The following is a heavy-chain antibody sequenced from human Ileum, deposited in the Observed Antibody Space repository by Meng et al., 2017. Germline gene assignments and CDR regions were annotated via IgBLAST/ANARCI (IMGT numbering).Heavy chain of an antibody. CDR1: GFTVSHNY. Sequence: EVHVVGSGGGLGQPGGSLSLSCAVSGFTVSHNYMAWVRQAPGKGLEWVSGISWNSRSTGYADSVKGRFTISRDNAKKSLYLEMNSLRAEDTALYYCAKDTGSSWYGEFEYWGQGTLVTVSS. J-gene: IGHJ4*02. CDR3: AKDTGSSWYGEFEY. D-gene: IGHD6-13*01. V-gene: IGHV3-9*01. CDR2: ISWNSRST.